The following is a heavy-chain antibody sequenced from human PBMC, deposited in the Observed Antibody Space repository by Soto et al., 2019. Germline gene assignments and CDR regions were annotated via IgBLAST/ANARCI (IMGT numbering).Heavy chain of an antibody. CDR1: GDSVTGNTAG. V-gene: IGHV6-1*01. D-gene: IGHD3-10*01. Sequence: QTLSLTCVISGDSVTGNTAGWNWIRQSPSRGLEWLGRTYYRSKWYYDYAGSVKGRMTINPDTSRNQFSLQLNAVSPEDTAVYYCATGMLVRGQYYVDVWGQGTTVTVSS. CDR2: TYYRSKWYY. CDR3: ATGMLVRGQYYVDV. J-gene: IGHJ6*02.